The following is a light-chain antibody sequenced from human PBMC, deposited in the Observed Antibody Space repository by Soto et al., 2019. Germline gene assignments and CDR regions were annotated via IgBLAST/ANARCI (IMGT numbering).Light chain of an antibody. Sequence: QSALTQPASVSGSPGQSITISCTGTSSDVGGSNFVSWYQQHPGTAPKLMIYDVSNRPSGVPNRVSGSKSGNTASLTIFGLFAEDEAHYYCSSHTSSSPLVFGGGTKLTVL. CDR1: SSDVGGSNF. CDR3: SSHTSSSPLV. J-gene: IGLJ2*01. V-gene: IGLV2-14*01. CDR2: DVS.